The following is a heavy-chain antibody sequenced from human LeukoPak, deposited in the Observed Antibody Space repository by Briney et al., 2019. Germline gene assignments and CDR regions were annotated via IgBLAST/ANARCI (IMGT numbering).Heavy chain of an antibody. Sequence: GGSLRLSCAASGFTFSSYEMNWVRQAPGKGLEWVSYISSSGSTIYYADSVKGRFTISRDNAKNSLYLQMNSLRAEDTAVYYCARETMVRGAPLDYWGQGTLVTVSS. CDR2: ISSSGSTI. V-gene: IGHV3-48*03. CDR3: ARETMVRGAPLDY. J-gene: IGHJ4*02. CDR1: GFTFSSYE. D-gene: IGHD3-10*01.